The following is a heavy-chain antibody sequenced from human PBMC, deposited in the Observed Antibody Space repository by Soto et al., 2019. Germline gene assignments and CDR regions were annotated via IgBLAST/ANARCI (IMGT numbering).Heavy chain of an antibody. V-gene: IGHV3-23*01. Sequence: HPGGSLRLSCAASGFTFSSYAMSWVRQAPGKGLEWVSAISGSGGSTYYADSVKGRFTISRDNSKSTLYLQMNSLRAEDTAVYYCAKRGNSGSYESGDYWGQGTLVTVSS. J-gene: IGHJ4*02. CDR1: GFTFSSYA. CDR3: AKRGNSGSYESGDY. D-gene: IGHD1-26*01. CDR2: ISGSGGST.